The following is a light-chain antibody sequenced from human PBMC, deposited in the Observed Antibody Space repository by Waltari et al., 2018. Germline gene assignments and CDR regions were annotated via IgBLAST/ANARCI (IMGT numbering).Light chain of an antibody. CDR3: NLYVGSTLFYV. Sequence: QSALTQPPSASGSPGQSVTISCTGTSSDVGGYKYVSWYQQHPGKAPKLIIYEVSKRPSGVPDRFSGSKAGNTASLTVSGLQAEDEADYYCNLYVGSTLFYVFGTGTKVTVV. CDR2: EVS. J-gene: IGLJ1*01. V-gene: IGLV2-8*01. CDR1: SSDVGGYKY.